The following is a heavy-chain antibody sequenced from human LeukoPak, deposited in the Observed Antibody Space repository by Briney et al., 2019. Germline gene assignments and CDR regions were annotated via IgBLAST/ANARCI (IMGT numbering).Heavy chain of an antibody. CDR2: ISSSGSTI. CDR3: ARRGYSYGYDY. Sequence: GGSLRLSCAASGFTFSSYEMNWVRQAPGKGLEWVSYISSSGSTIYYADSVKGRFTISRDNAKNSLYLQMNSPRAEDTAVYYCARRGYSYGYDYWGQGTLVTVSS. J-gene: IGHJ4*02. CDR1: GFTFSSYE. D-gene: IGHD5-18*01. V-gene: IGHV3-48*03.